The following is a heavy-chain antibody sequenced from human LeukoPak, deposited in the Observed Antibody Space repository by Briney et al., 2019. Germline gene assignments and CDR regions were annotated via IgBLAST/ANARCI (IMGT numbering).Heavy chain of an antibody. Sequence: ASVKVSCKASGYIFSGYYIHWVRQAPGQGLEWMGWINPNSGGTNYAQKFQGRVTMTRETSISTAYMELSRLRSDDTAVYYCARVGGYVYMGSDGYYYNMHVWGKGTTVTVSS. CDR3: ARVGGYVYMGSDGYYYNMHV. V-gene: IGHV1-2*02. J-gene: IGHJ6*03. CDR1: GYIFSGYY. CDR2: INPNSGGT. D-gene: IGHD5-18*01.